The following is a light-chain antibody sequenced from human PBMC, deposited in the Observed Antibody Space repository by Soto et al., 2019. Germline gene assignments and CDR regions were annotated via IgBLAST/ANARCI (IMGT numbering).Light chain of an antibody. CDR3: QSYDSSTVV. Sequence: NFMLTQPHSVSESPGKTVSISCTRSSGRIASNYVQWYQQRPGSAPTTVIYEDNQRPSGVPDRFSGSTDGSSNSASLTISGLQTEDEADDYCQSYDSSTVVFGGGTKVTVL. V-gene: IGLV6-57*04. CDR2: EDN. CDR1: SGRIASNY. J-gene: IGLJ2*01.